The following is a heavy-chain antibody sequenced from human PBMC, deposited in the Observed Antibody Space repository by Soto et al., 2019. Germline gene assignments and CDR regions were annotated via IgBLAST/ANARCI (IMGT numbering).Heavy chain of an antibody. J-gene: IGHJ6*02. CDR3: ARRRYYYYGMDV. Sequence: RGESLKISCKGSGYSFTSYWISWVRQMPGKGLEWMGRIDPSDSYTNYSPSFQGHVTISADKSISTAYLQWSSLKASDTAMYYCARRRYYYYGMDVWGQGTTVTVSS. CDR1: GYSFTSYW. CDR2: IDPSDSYT. V-gene: IGHV5-10-1*01.